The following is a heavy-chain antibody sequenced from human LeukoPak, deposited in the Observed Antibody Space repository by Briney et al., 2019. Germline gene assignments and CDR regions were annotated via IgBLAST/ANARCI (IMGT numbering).Heavy chain of an antibody. D-gene: IGHD3-10*01. CDR2: ISYDDTNK. J-gene: IGHJ4*02. CDR3: AKRGPGSPQSGKYFFDY. V-gene: IGHV3-30*18. Sequence: GGSLRLSYAASGFAFSSYGIHWVRQAPGKGLKWVAVISYDDTNKYYADSVKGRFTISRDNSKNTLYLQMNSLRAEDTAVYYCAKRGPGSPQSGKYFFDYWGQGTLVTVSS. CDR1: GFAFSSYG.